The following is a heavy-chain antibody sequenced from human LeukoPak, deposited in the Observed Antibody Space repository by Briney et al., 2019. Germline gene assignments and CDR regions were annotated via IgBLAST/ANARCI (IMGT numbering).Heavy chain of an antibody. J-gene: IGHJ6*03. Sequence: ASVKVSCKASGYTFTGYYMHWVRQAPGQGLEWMGWINPNSGGTNYAQKFQGRVTMTRDTSINTAYMELSRLRSDDTAVYYCAREHITGWFGELLSNGYYYYMDVWGKGTTVTVSS. V-gene: IGHV1-2*02. CDR3: AREHITGWFGELLSNGYYYYMDV. D-gene: IGHD3-10*01. CDR1: GYTFTGYY. CDR2: INPNSGGT.